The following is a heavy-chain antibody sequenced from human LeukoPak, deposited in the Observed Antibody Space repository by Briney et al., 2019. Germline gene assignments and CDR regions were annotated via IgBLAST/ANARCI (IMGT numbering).Heavy chain of an antibody. V-gene: IGHV4-59*01. CDR1: GGSISSYY. CDR3: VREGYQLLGGYYYYYMDV. D-gene: IGHD2-2*01. CDR2: VYYSGST. Sequence: SETLSLTCTVSGGSISSYYWSWIRQSPGKGLEWIGYVYYSGSTDYNPSLKSRVIISVDTSKNQFSLTLSSVTAADTAMYFCVREGYQLLGGYYYYYMDVWGKGSTVTVSS. J-gene: IGHJ6*03.